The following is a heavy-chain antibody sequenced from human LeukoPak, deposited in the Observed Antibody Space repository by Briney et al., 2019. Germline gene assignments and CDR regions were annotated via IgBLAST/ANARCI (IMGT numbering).Heavy chain of an antibody. V-gene: IGHV1-2*02. CDR1: GYTFTGYY. CDR2: INPNSGGT. D-gene: IGHD3-10*01. CDR3: ARGSPPNYYGSGSYLLGFDP. Sequence: ASVKVSCKASGYTFTGYYMHWVRQAPGQGLEWMGWINPNSGGTNYAQKFQGRVTMTRNTSISTAYMELSSLRSEDTAVYYCARGSPPNYYGSGSYLLGFDPWGQGTLVTVSS. J-gene: IGHJ5*02.